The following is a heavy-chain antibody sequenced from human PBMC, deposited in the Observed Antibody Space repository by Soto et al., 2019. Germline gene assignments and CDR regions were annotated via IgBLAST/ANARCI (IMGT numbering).Heavy chain of an antibody. Sequence: QVQLVESGGGVVQPGRSLRLSCAASGFTVSSYGMHWVRQAPGKGLEWVAVIWYDGSNKYYADSVKGRFTISRDNSKNTLYLQMNSLRAEDTAVYYCARELAGFDPWGQGTLVTVSS. CDR2: IWYDGSNK. J-gene: IGHJ5*02. V-gene: IGHV3-33*01. D-gene: IGHD3-3*02. CDR1: GFTVSSYG. CDR3: ARELAGFDP.